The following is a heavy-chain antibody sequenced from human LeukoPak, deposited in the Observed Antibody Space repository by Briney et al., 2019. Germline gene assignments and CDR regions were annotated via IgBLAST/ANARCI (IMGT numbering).Heavy chain of an antibody. CDR1: GFTVSNYW. CDR3: TRERNNGWDS. V-gene: IGHV3-74*01. D-gene: IGHD6-19*01. J-gene: IGHJ4*02. CDR2: VNSDRGSV. Sequence: GGSLRLSCAASGFTVSNYWMHWVRQAPGEGLVWVSRVNSDRGSVAYADSVQGRFTISTDNTKNTVYLQMDSLRAEDTAVYYCTRERNNGWDSWGQGTLVSVSS.